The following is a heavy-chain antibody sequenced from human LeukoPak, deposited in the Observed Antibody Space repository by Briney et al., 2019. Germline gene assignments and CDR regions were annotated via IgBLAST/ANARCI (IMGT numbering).Heavy chain of an antibody. J-gene: IGHJ4*02. V-gene: IGHV4-39*07. CDR2: FFLKGST. CDR3: TRDSSFPY. Sequence: SETLSLTCAVSGASISGSNYYWGWIRQPPGKGLEWIGSFFLKGSTYYNPSLKSRVTISVDTSKNQFSLKLSSVTAADTAVYYCTRDSSFPYWGQGTLVTVSS. CDR1: GASISGSNYY.